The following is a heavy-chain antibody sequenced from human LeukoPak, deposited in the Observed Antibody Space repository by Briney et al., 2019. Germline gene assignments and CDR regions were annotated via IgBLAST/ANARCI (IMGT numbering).Heavy chain of an antibody. D-gene: IGHD3-22*01. Sequence: PGGSLRLSCAASGFTFSDYYMSWIRQAPGKGLEWVSYISSSGSTIYYADSVKGRFPISRDNAKNSLYLQMNSLRAEDTAVYYCARSLSYYHDSSGYYYYWGQGTLVTVSS. V-gene: IGHV3-11*01. CDR1: GFTFSDYY. CDR2: ISSSGSTI. CDR3: ARSLSYYHDSSGYYYY. J-gene: IGHJ4*02.